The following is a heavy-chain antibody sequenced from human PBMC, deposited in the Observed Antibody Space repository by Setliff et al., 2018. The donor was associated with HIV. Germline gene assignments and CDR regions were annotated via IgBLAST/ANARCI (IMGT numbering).Heavy chain of an antibody. CDR2: INTSGGSA. V-gene: IGHV1-46*01. D-gene: IGHD6-19*01. CDR3: ARNQGDSSGWYAGDF. CDR1: GYVFTTYY. Sequence: ASVKVSCKASGYVFTTYYIHWVRQTPGQGLEWMGVINTSGGSAGYAEKFRGRVTMTRDTSTNTVYMDLRNLRSEDTAVYYCARNQGDSSGWYAGDFWGHGTLVTVSS. J-gene: IGHJ4*01.